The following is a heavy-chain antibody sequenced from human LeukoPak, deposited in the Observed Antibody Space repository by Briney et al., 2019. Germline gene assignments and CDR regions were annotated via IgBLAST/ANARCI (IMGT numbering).Heavy chain of an antibody. J-gene: IGHJ4*02. V-gene: IGHV4-31*03. D-gene: IGHD1-26*01. Sequence: SETLSLTCTVSGGSISSGGYYWSWIRQHPGKGLEWIGYIYYSGSTYYNPSLKSRVTISVDTSKNQFSLKLSSVTAADTAVYYCARGFPSGSYPYFDYWGQGTLVTVSS. CDR2: IYYSGST. CDR3: ARGFPSGSYPYFDY. CDR1: GGSISSGGYY.